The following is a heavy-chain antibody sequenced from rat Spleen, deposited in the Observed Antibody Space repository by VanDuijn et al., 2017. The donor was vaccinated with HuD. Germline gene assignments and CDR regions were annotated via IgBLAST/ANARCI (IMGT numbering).Heavy chain of an antibody. CDR2: INPDGGST. V-gene: IGHV5-58*01. D-gene: IGHD1-12*03. J-gene: IGHJ3*01. Sequence: EVQVVETGGGFVQPGRSLKLSCVASGFTFSRYWMYWIRQAPGKGLECVSSINPDGGSTYYPDSVKGRFTISRHNAQNTVYLQMKSLRSETTATYDCAKRYYDVYFPFAYWSQGTLVTVSS. CDR1: GFTFSRYW. CDR3: AKRYYDVYFPFAY.